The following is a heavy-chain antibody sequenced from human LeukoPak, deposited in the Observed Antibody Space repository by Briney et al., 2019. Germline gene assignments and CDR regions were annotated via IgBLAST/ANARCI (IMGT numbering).Heavy chain of an antibody. CDR3: ARDLERYSYGPTVNWFDP. CDR2: IYYSGST. D-gene: IGHD5-18*01. Sequence: PSETLSLTCTVSGGSISSYYWSWIRQPPGKGLEWIGYIYYSGSTNYNPSLKSRVTISVDTSKNQFSLKLSSVTAADTAVYYCARDLERYSYGPTVNWFDPWGQGTLVTVSS. V-gene: IGHV4-59*12. CDR1: GGSISSYY. J-gene: IGHJ5*02.